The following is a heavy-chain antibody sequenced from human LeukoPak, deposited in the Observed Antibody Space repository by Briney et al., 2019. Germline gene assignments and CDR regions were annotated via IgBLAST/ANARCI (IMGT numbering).Heavy chain of an antibody. J-gene: IGHJ5*02. V-gene: IGHV1-2*02. CDR1: GYTFTGYY. D-gene: IGHD6-13*01. CDR2: INPNSGGT. Sequence: ASVKVSCKASGYTFTGYYVHWVRQAPGQGLEWMGWINPNSGGTNYAQKFQGRVTMTRDTSISTAYMELSTLRSDDTAVYYCARGIAAAGTNWFDPWGLGTLVTVSS. CDR3: ARGIAAAGTNWFDP.